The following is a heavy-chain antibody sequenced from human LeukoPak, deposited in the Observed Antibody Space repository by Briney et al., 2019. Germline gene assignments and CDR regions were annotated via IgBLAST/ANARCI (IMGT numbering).Heavy chain of an antibody. Sequence: SVKVSCKASGGTFSSYAISWVRQAPGQGLEWMGRIIPILGIANYAQKFQGRVTITADKSTSTAYMELRSLRSDDTAVYYCARYYGSGSYSYGMDVWGQGTTVTVSS. CDR1: GGTFSSYA. CDR2: IIPILGIA. V-gene: IGHV1-69*04. CDR3: ARYYGSGSYSYGMDV. J-gene: IGHJ6*02. D-gene: IGHD3-10*01.